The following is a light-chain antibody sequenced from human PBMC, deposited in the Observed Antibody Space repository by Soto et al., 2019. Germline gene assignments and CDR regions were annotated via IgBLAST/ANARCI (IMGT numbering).Light chain of an antibody. Sequence: EIVLTQSPGTLSLSPGERATLSCRASQSVSSSYLAWYQQKPGQAPRLLIYGASSRATGTPDRFSGSGSGTDFTLTISRLEPEDFAVYYCQQYGFTKTFGQGTKLEIK. J-gene: IGKJ2*01. CDR2: GAS. CDR3: QQYGFTKT. CDR1: QSVSSSY. V-gene: IGKV3-20*01.